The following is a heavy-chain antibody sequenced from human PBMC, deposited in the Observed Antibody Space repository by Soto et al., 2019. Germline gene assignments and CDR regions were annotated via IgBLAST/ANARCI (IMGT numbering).Heavy chain of an antibody. Sequence: PSETLCITCTFSVGSVSSGSYYWTWIRQSPGKGLEWMGYILSSGSTDYNPSLKSRVTISVDTSKNEFSLKLRSVTAADTAVLYCARQRIAEAKYYFDYWGQGMLVTVSS. D-gene: IGHD6-13*01. CDR3: ARQRIAEAKYYFDY. CDR2: ILSSGST. CDR1: VGSVSSGSYY. V-gene: IGHV4-61*01. J-gene: IGHJ4*02.